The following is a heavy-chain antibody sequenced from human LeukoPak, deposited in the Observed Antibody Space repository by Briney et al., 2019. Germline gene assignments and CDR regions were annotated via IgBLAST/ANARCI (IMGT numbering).Heavy chain of an antibody. CDR3: AKDLDSSGYYVYYFDY. J-gene: IGHJ4*02. V-gene: IGHV3-23*01. D-gene: IGHD3-22*01. CDR2: ISDSDGGT. Sequence: GGSLRLSCAASGFTFSSYAMSWVRQAPGKGLEWVSAISDSDGGTYYADSVKGRFTISRDNSKNTLYLQMNSLRAEDTAVYYCAKDLDSSGYYVYYFDYWGQGTLVTVSS. CDR1: GFTFSSYA.